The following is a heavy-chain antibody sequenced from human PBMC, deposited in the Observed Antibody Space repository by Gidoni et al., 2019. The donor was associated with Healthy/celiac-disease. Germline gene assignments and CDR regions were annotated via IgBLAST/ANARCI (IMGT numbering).Heavy chain of an antibody. J-gene: IGHJ3*02. Sequence: VQLQESGPGLVQPSETLSLTCTVSGGSISTYYWSWIPQPPGKGLEWIGYSYYSASTTYNPSLKSRVTISVATSKNQFSLKLSSVTAAYTAVYYCARHPPDYDVLTGYYEDAFDIWGQGTMVTVSS. CDR3: ARHPPDYDVLTGYYEDAFDI. CDR1: GGSISTYY. V-gene: IGHV4-59*08. CDR2: SYYSAST. D-gene: IGHD3-9*01.